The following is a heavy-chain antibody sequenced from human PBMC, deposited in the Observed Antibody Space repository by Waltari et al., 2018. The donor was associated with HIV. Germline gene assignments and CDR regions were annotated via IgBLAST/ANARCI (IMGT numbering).Heavy chain of an antibody. CDR2: ISYEGSNE. J-gene: IGHJ4*02. D-gene: IGHD3-22*01. CDR3: AKDPYYYDSSGYADYFDY. CDR1: GFTFSSYG. V-gene: IGHV3-30*18. Sequence: QVQLVESGGGVVQPGRSLRLSCAASGFTFSSYGMHWVRQAPGKGLEWVEVISYEGSNEYYADAVKGRFTISRDNSKNTLYRQMNSLRAEDTAVYYCAKDPYYYDSSGYADYFDYWGQGTLVTVSS.